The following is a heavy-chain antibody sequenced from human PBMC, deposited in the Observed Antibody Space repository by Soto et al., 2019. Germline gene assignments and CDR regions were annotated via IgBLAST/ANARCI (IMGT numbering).Heavy chain of an antibody. V-gene: IGHV4-34*01. CDR3: ARVPSNYCSGGSCYFRIFDY. CDR1: GASISSSY. J-gene: IGHJ4*02. D-gene: IGHD2-15*01. CDR2: INHSGST. Sequence: PSETLSLTCTVSGASISSSYWSWIRQPPGKGLEWIGEINHSGSTNYNPSLKSRVTISVDTSKNQFSLKLSSVTAADTAVYYCARVPSNYCSGGSCYFRIFDYWGQGTLVTVSS.